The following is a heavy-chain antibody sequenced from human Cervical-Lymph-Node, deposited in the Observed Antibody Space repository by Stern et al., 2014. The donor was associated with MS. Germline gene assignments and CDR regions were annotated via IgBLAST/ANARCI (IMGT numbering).Heavy chain of an antibody. Sequence: VQLEESGPGLVKPSETLSLTCTVSGGSISRSSYYWGWIRQSPGKGLEWIGNIYFSGSSYYNPSLKRRVTISVDTSKNQFSLNLTSVTAADTAVYYCARWDYHYGDYFDYWGQGTLVTVSS. CDR2: IYFSGSS. CDR3: ARWDYHYGDYFDY. V-gene: IGHV4-39*01. D-gene: IGHD4-17*01. CDR1: GGSISRSSYY. J-gene: IGHJ4*02.